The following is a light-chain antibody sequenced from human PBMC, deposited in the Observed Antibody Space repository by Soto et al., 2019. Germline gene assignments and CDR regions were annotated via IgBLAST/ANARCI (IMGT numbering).Light chain of an antibody. J-gene: IGLJ2*01. Sequence: QSMLTQPPSASGTPGQRVTISCSGSSSNIGSNTVNWYQQLPGTAPKLLIHSNNQRPSGVPDRFSGSKSGTSASLAISGLQSEDEADYHCAAWDDSLNGPVFGGGTKLTVL. CDR2: SNN. CDR3: AAWDDSLNGPV. V-gene: IGLV1-44*01. CDR1: SSNIGSNT.